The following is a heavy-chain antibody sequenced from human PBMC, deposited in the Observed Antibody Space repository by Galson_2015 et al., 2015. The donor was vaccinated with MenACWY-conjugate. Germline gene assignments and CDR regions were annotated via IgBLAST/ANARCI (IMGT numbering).Heavy chain of an antibody. CDR2: ISYDGSNK. CDR3: AGTNYYGSGSYPTEFDY. CDR1: GFTFSSYA. J-gene: IGHJ4*02. V-gene: IGHV3-30*04. Sequence: SLRLSCAASGFTFSSYAMHWVRQAPGKGLEWVAVISYDGSNKYYADSVKGRLTISRDNSKNTLYLQMNSLTAEDTAVYYCAGTNYYGSGSYPTEFDYWGQGTLATVSA. D-gene: IGHD3-10*01.